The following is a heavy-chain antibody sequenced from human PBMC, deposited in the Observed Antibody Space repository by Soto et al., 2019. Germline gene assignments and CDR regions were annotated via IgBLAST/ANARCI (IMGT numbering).Heavy chain of an antibody. V-gene: IGHV4-59*01. D-gene: IGHD3-22*01. CDR3: ARDRANYESNGLYFDY. J-gene: IGHJ4*02. CDR2: IYNSSST. CDR1: AASFISYD. Sequence: ETLSPTSTFSAASFISYDWSGSRQPPGKGREWMGYIYNSSSTNYNPPLKTRVAISLDTSKDQFSLKLNSVTATDTAVYYCARDRANYESNGLYFDYWGQGTLVTVSS.